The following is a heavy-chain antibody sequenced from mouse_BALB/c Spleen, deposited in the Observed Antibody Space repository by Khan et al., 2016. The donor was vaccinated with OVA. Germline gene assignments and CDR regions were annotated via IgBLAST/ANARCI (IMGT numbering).Heavy chain of an antibody. CDR2: ISTGGHYT. CDR1: GFTFSTYG. J-gene: IGHJ3*01. CDR3: ARLAYYYDSEGFAY. D-gene: IGHD1-1*01. Sequence: EVELVESGGDLVEPGGSLKLSCAASGFTFSTYGMSWVRQTPDKRLEWVATISTGGHYTYYPDSVRGRFTISSANAKNTLYLQMTSLKSEDTAIFYCARLAYYYDSEGFAYWGQGTLVTVSA. V-gene: IGHV5-6*01.